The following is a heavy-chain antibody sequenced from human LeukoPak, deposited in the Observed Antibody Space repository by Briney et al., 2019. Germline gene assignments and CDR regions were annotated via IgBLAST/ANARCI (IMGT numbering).Heavy chain of an antibody. D-gene: IGHD6-19*01. CDR2: ISGSGGST. V-gene: IGHV3-23*01. Sequence: GGSLRLSCAASGFTFSSYGMHWVRQAPGKGLEWVSAISGSGGSTYYADSVKGRFTISRDSSKNTLYLQMNSLRAEDTAVYYCAKVPKGYSSGWYVVYWGQGTLVTVSS. CDR3: AKVPKGYSSGWYVVY. CDR1: GFTFSSYG. J-gene: IGHJ4*02.